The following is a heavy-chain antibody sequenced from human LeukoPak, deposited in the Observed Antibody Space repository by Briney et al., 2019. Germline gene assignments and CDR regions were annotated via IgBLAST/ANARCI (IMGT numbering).Heavy chain of an antibody. CDR3: AKDLSSGWSFDS. CDR2: IWYDGSEK. J-gene: IGHJ4*02. D-gene: IGHD6-19*01. V-gene: IGHV3-30*02. CDR1: GFIFRNHG. Sequence: GGSLRLSCAASGFIFRNHGMHWVRQAPGQGLGWVTFIWYDGSEKYYADSVRGRFTISGDNSKSTMNLQMNSLRTEDTALYFCAKDLSSGWSFDSWGQGTLVTVSS.